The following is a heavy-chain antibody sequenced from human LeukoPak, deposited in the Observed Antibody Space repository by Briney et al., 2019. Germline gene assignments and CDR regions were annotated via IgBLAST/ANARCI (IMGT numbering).Heavy chain of an antibody. Sequence: ASVKVSCKASGYMFTSFDISWVRQAPGQGLQWMGWISVHSGKTHYAQKFQGRVIMTTDTSTTTAYMELRSPRSDDTALYYCARNGSGKDGAFDIWGQGTMVTVSS. CDR2: ISVHSGKT. D-gene: IGHD1-26*01. CDR3: ARNGSGKDGAFDI. CDR1: GYMFTSFD. J-gene: IGHJ3*02. V-gene: IGHV1-18*01.